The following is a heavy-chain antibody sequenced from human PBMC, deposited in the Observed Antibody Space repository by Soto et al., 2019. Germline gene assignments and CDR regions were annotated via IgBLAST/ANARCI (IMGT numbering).Heavy chain of an antibody. CDR1: GGTVSSYA. J-gene: IGHJ4*02. Sequence: QVQLVQSGAEVKKPGSSVKVSGKASGGTVSSYAISWVRQSPGHVLEWMGGIIPIFGTANSAQTFQGRVTITADESTSTAYMELSSQRSEDTAVYYWESILETDCSSGSCYPGDVYWGQGTLVTVSS. CDR2: IIPIFGTA. V-gene: IGHV1-69*01. CDR3: ESILETDCSSGSCYPGDVY. D-gene: IGHD2-15*01.